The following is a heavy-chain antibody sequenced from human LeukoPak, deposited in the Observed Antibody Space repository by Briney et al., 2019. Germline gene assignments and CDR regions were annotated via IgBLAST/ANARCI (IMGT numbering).Heavy chain of an antibody. D-gene: IGHD3-10*01. Sequence: GGSLRLSCAASGFTFSTYSMNWVRQAPGKGLEWVSSISGTSSYIYYADSVKGRFTISRDNAKNSLSLQMNSLRAEDTAVYYCARGITMVRGVISGHYYYMDVWGKGTTVTVSS. CDR2: ISGTSSYI. CDR1: GFTFSTYS. J-gene: IGHJ6*03. CDR3: ARGITMVRGVISGHYYYMDV. V-gene: IGHV3-21*01.